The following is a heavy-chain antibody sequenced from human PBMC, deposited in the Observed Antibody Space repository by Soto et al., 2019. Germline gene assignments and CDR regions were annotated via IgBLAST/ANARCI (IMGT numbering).Heavy chain of an antibody. V-gene: IGHV4-31*03. CDR1: GGSISSGGYY. CDR2: IYYSGGT. J-gene: IGHJ4*02. CDR3: AREGGYYDSSGYYGKGGFDY. Sequence: QVQLQESGPGLVKPSQTLSLTCTVSGGSISSGGYYWRWFRQHPGKGLEWIGYIYYSGGTYYNPSLKSRIITSVDESKNPFSLKLSSVTAEDTTEYYCAREGGYYDSSGYYGKGGFDYWGQGTLVTFSS. D-gene: IGHD3-22*01.